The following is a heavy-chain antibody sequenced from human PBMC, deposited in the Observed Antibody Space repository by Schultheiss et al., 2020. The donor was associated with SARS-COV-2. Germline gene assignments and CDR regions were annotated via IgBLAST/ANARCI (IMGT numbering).Heavy chain of an antibody. J-gene: IGHJ3*02. CDR3: ARDRDVGGPDAFDI. D-gene: IGHD2-15*01. Sequence: GESLKISCAASGFTFSSYGMHWVRQAPGKGLEWVAVIWYDGSNKYYADSVKGRFTISRDNSKNTLYLQMNSLRAEDTAVYYCARDRDVGGPDAFDIWGQGTMVTVAS. V-gene: IGHV3-33*01. CDR2: IWYDGSNK. CDR1: GFTFSSYG.